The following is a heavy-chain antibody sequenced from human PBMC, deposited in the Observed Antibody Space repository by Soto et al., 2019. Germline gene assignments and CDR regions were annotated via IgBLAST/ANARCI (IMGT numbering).Heavy chain of an antibody. J-gene: IGHJ6*02. V-gene: IGHV4-59*12. CDR3: ARDQGGEFLKGSGMDV. CDR1: GDSISRYY. D-gene: IGHD3-16*01. CDR2: IYYSGET. Sequence: QVQLQESGPGLVKPSETLSLTCTVSGDSISRYYWSWIWLSPGKGLEWIGYIYYSGETNYNPSVQSRATITVDTTKNQFSLKLTSVTAADTAVYYCARDQGGEFLKGSGMDVWGQGTTVTVSS.